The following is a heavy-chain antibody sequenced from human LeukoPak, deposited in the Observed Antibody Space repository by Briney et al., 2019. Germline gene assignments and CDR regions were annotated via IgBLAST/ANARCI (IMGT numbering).Heavy chain of an antibody. CDR3: ARGGRYGSGSYVDY. CDR2: IYTSGST. J-gene: IGHJ4*02. CDR1: GGPISSYY. V-gene: IGHV4-4*07. D-gene: IGHD3-10*01. Sequence: SETLSLTCTVSGGPISSYYWSWIRQPAGKGLEWIGRIYTSGSTNYNPSLKSRVTMSVDTSKNQFSLKLSSVTAADTAVYYCARGGRYGSGSYVDYWGQGTLVTVSS.